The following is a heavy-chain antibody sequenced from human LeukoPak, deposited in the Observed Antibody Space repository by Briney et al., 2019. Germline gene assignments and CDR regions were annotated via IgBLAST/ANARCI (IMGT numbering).Heavy chain of an antibody. CDR3: ARHYGGGPYDYVWGPPPTDFDY. CDR1: GGSISSSSYY. CDR2: IYYSGGT. Sequence: SETLSLTCTVSGGSISSSSYYWGWIHQPPGKGLEWIGSIYYSGGTYYNPSLKSRVTISVDTSKNQFSLKLSSVTAADTAVYYCARHYGGGPYDYVWGPPPTDFDYWGQGTLVTVSS. D-gene: IGHD3-16*01. J-gene: IGHJ4*02. V-gene: IGHV4-39*01.